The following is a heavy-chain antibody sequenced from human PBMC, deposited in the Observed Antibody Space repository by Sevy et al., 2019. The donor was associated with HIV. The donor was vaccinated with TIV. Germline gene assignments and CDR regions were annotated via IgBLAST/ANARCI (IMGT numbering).Heavy chain of an antibody. CDR1: GFTFSRYW. V-gene: IGHV3-7*01. D-gene: IGHD3-22*01. J-gene: IGHJ6*02. Sequence: GGSLRLSCAASGFTFSRYWMSWVRQAPGKGLEWVANIKQDGSEKYYVDSVKGRFTISRDNAKNSLYLQMNSLRAEDTAVYYCARDYPDNYYDSSGTNYYYGMDVWGQGTTVTVS. CDR3: ARDYPDNYYDSSGTNYYYGMDV. CDR2: IKQDGSEK.